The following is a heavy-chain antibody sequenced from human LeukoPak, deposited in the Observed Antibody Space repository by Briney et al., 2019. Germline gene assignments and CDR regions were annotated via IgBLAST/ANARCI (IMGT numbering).Heavy chain of an antibody. J-gene: IGHJ4*02. Sequence: ASVKVSCKASGYTFTDYFMNWVRQAPGQGLEWMGWINPNSGGTNYAQKFQGRVTMTRDTSISTAYMELNRLRSNDTAVYYCARGIAARYWGQGTPVTVSS. CDR2: INPNSGGT. CDR1: GYTFTDYF. V-gene: IGHV1-2*02. D-gene: IGHD6-13*01. CDR3: ARGIAARY.